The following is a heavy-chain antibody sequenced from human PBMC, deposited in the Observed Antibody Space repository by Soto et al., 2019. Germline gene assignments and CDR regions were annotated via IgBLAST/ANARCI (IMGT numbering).Heavy chain of an antibody. J-gene: IGHJ6*02. D-gene: IGHD2-15*01. V-gene: IGHV5-10-1*01. CDR3: ASTIGYCSGGSCYLDYYYYGMDV. Sequence: PGESLKISCKGSGYSFTSYWISWVRQMPGKGLEWMGRIDPSDSYTNYSPSFQGHVTISADKSISTAYLQWSSLKASDTAMYYCASTIGYCSGGSCYLDYYYYGMDVWGQGTTGTVS. CDR1: GYSFTSYW. CDR2: IDPSDSYT.